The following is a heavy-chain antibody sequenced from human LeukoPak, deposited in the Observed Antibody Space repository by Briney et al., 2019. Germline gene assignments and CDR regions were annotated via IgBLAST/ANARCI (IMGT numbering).Heavy chain of an antibody. V-gene: IGHV4-59*01. CDR1: GDSLGYYY. Sequence: SETLSLTCGVSGDSLGYYYWSWIRQPPGKGLEWIGYIYYTGTTNYNPSLKSRVTMSVDTSKTQFSLRPSSVTAADTAVYYCARGEFGTGIFEYWGQGALVTVSS. D-gene: IGHD1-14*01. CDR2: IYYTGTT. CDR3: ARGEFGTGIFEY. J-gene: IGHJ4*02.